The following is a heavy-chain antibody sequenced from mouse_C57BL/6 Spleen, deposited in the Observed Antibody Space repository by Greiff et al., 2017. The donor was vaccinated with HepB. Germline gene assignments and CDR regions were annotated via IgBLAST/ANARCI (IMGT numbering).Heavy chain of an antibody. V-gene: IGHV1-76*01. D-gene: IGHD6-1*01. CDR1: GYTFTDYY. CDR3: ARSSGLYYYAMDY. CDR2: IYPGSGNT. Sequence: QVQLQQSGAELVRPGASVKLSCKASGYTFTDYYINWVKQRPGQGLEWIARIYPGSGNTYYNEKFKGKATLTAEKSSSTAYMQLSSLTSEDSAVYFCARSSGLYYYAMDYWGQGTSVTASS. J-gene: IGHJ4*01.